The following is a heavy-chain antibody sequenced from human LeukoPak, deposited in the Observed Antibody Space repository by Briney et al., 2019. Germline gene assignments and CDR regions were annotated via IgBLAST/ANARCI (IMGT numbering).Heavy chain of an antibody. CDR1: GYSFTSYW. J-gene: IGHJ5*02. D-gene: IGHD6-13*01. V-gene: IGHV5-51*01. CDR2: IYPGDSDT. CDR3: ARHNIDSSSWTGWFDP. Sequence: GESLKISCKGSGYSFTSYWIGWVRQMPGKGLEWMGIIYPGDSDTRYSPSFQGQVTISADKSISTAYLQWSSLEASDAAMYYCARHNIDSSSWTGWFDPWGQGTLVTVSS.